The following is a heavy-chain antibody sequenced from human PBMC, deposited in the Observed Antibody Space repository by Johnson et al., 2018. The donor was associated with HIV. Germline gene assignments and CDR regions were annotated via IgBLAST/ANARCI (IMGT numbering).Heavy chain of an antibody. CDR3: AREAGGFGERVDAFDI. J-gene: IGHJ3*02. CDR1: GFRFSNYA. V-gene: IGHV3-30-3*01. CDR2: ISDDGSNI. D-gene: IGHD3-10*01. Sequence: QVQLVESGGGVVQPGRSLRLSCAASGFRFSNYALHWVRQTPGKGLEWVALISDDGSNIYYADSVKGQFTISRDNSKNTLHLQMNSLRAEDTAVYYCAREAGGFGERVDAFDIWGQGTMVTVSS.